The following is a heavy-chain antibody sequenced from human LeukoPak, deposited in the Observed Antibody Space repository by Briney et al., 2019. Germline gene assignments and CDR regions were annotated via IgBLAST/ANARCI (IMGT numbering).Heavy chain of an antibody. CDR1: GYTFTGYY. D-gene: IGHD4-23*01. Sequence: ASVKVSCKASGYTFTGYYMHWVRQAPGQGLEWMGWINPNSGGTNYAQKFQGRVTMTRDTSISTPYMEPSSPRSDDTPAYYCPPPMTTLEVRFDYWGRGTLVTVSS. CDR2: INPNSGGT. CDR3: PPPMTTLEVRFDY. J-gene: IGHJ4*02. V-gene: IGHV1-2*02.